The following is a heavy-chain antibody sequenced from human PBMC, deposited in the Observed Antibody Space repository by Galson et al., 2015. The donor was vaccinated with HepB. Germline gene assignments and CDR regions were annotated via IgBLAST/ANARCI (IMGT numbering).Heavy chain of an antibody. D-gene: IGHD2-21*02. CDR3: ARDSGAYCGGDCYSYYYYYYGLDV. CDR1: GFTFSSYW. Sequence: SLRLSCAASGFTFSSYWMSWVRQAPGKGLEWVANIKQDGSEKYYVDSVKGRFTISRDNAKNSLYLQMNSLRAEDTAVCYCARDSGAYCGGDCYSYYYYYYGLDVWGQGTTATVSS. J-gene: IGHJ6*02. CDR2: IKQDGSEK. V-gene: IGHV3-7*03.